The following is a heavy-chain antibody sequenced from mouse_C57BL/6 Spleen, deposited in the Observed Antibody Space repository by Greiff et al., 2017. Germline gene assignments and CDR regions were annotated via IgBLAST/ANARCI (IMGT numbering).Heavy chain of an antibody. CDR1: GYTFTSYW. J-gene: IGHJ4*01. D-gene: IGHD1-1*01. V-gene: IGHV1-69*01. CDR3: ARSSYYYGSSYYAMDY. Sequence: VQLQQPGAELVMPGASVKLSCKASGYTFTSYWMHWVKQRPGQGLEWIGEIDPSDSYTNYNQKFKGKSTLTVDKSSSTAYMQLSSLTSDDSAVDYCARSSYYYGSSYYAMDYWGQGTSVTVSS. CDR2: IDPSDSYT.